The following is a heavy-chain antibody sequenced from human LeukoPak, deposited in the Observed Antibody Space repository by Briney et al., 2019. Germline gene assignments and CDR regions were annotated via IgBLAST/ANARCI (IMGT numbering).Heavy chain of an antibody. J-gene: IGHJ4*02. CDR1: KFTFSNYG. V-gene: IGHV3-30*18. D-gene: IGHD3-10*01. Sequence: GGSLRLSCTASKFTFSNYGMQWVRQAPGKGLGWVAVVSSDGGTKYYADSVKGRFTISRDNSRNTMYLQMDSLRAEDTAVYYCAKEYDSGGYGANFDYWGQGTLVTVSS. CDR3: AKEYDSGGYGANFDY. CDR2: VSSDGGTK.